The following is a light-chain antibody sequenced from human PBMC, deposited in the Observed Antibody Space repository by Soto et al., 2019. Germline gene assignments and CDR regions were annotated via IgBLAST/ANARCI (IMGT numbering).Light chain of an antibody. CDR3: QQRSNWPPRWT. V-gene: IGKV3-11*01. CDR1: QSVSSY. CDR2: DAS. Sequence: VFTQSPGTLSLSPGEIALFSFSASQSVSSYLACYQQTPGQAPRLVIYDASNRATGIPARFSGSGSGTDFTLTISSLEPEDFAVYFCQQRSNWPPRWTFGQGTKVDIK. J-gene: IGKJ1*01.